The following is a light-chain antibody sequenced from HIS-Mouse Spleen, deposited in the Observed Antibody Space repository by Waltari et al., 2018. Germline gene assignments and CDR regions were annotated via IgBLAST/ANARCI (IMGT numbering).Light chain of an antibody. Sequence: QSVLTQPPSASGTPGQRVTISCSGISSNIGSNYVDWYQQPPGTAPKLLIYRNNQRPSGVPDRFSGSKSGTSASLAISGLRSEDEADYYCAAWDDSLSGPVFGGGTKLTVL. CDR3: AAWDDSLSGPV. CDR1: SSNIGSNY. V-gene: IGLV1-47*01. CDR2: RNN. J-gene: IGLJ3*02.